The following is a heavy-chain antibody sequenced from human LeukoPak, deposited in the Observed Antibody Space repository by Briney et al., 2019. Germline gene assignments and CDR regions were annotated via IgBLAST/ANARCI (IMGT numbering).Heavy chain of an antibody. Sequence: PSETLSLTCTVSGGSISSSSYYWGWIRQPPGKGLEWIGSIYYSGSTYYNPSLKSRVTISVDTSKNQFSLKLSSVTAADTAVYYCARDLRITIFGAFDPWGQGTLVTVSS. V-gene: IGHV4-39*07. J-gene: IGHJ5*02. CDR2: IYYSGST. CDR1: GGSISSSSYY. D-gene: IGHD3-3*01. CDR3: ARDLRITIFGAFDP.